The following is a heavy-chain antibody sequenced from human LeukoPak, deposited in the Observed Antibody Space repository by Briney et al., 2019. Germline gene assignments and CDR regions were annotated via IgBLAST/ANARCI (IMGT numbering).Heavy chain of an antibody. CDR1: GGSLHRYY. J-gene: IGHJ3*02. D-gene: IGHD3-10*01. CDR3: ARDGPMTQSGAFDI. V-gene: IGHV4-59*01. Sequence: ASENLSPTRPVSGGSLHRYYRSWVRQPPGEGLEWVGYIYYSGSTNYNPSLKSRVTISVDTSKNQFSLKLSSVTAADTAVYYCARDGPMTQSGAFDIWGQGTMVTVSS. CDR2: IYYSGST.